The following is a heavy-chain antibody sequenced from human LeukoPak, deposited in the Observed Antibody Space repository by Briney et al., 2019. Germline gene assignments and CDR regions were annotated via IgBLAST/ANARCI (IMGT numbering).Heavy chain of an antibody. V-gene: IGHV2-5*02. J-gene: IGHJ5*02. CDR3: AHRRDSSGYQYRYWFAP. D-gene: IGHD3-22*01. CDR1: GFSLTTSGVG. CDR2: INWDDQK. Sequence: SGPTLVNPTQTLTLTCTFSGFSLTTSGVGVGWIRQRPGKALEWLALINWDDQKVYSPSLQSRLSITKDTSKNRVVLTMTNVDPVDTATYYCAHRRDSSGYQYRYWFAPWGQGTLVTVSS.